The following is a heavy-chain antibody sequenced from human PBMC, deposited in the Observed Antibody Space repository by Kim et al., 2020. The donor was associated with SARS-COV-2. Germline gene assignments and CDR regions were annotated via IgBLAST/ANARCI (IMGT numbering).Heavy chain of an antibody. J-gene: IGHJ5*01. CDR1: GFTFRNAW. CDR3: ATYQTSHRRKWYEGWF. D-gene: IGHD2-15*01. CDR2: IKSGADGATS. Sequence: LSLTCAASGFTFRNAWMSWVRRAPGKGLEWVGRIKSGADGATSDYAAPVKGRFTISRDDSKNVLHLQMNSLKAEDTAVYYCATYQTSHRRKWYEGWF. V-gene: IGHV3-15*01.